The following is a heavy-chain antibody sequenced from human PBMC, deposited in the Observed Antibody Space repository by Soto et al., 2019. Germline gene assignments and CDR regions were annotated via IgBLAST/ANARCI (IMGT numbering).Heavy chain of an antibody. CDR1: GYTFTSYA. V-gene: IGHV1-3*01. J-gene: IGHJ5*02. CDR2: INAGNGNT. CDR3: AGGGYCISTSCYRGWFDP. Sequence: ASVKVSCKASGYTFTSYAMHWVRQAPGQRLEWMGWINAGNGNTKYSQKFQGRVTITRDTSASTAYMELSSLRSEDTAVYYCAGGGYCISTSCYRGWFDPWGQGTLVTVSS. D-gene: IGHD2-2*01.